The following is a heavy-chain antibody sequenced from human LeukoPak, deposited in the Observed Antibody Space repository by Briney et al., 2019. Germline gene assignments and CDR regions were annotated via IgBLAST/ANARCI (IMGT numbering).Heavy chain of an antibody. D-gene: IGHD6-13*01. J-gene: IGHJ5*02. Sequence: SETLSLTCTVSGGSISSSSYYWGWIRQPPGKGLEWIGSIYYSGSTYYNPSLKSRVTISVDTSKNQFSLKLSSVTAADTAVYYCARHSAAGTEYNWFDPWGQGTLVTVSS. V-gene: IGHV4-39*07. CDR3: ARHSAAGTEYNWFDP. CDR1: GGSISSSSYY. CDR2: IYYSGST.